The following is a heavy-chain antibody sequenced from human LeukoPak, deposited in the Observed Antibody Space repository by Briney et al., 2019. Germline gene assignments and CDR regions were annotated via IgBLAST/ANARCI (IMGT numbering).Heavy chain of an antibody. CDR1: GGSISSYY. Sequence: PSGTLSLTCTVSGGSISSYYWSWIRQPPGKGLEWIGYIYYSGSTNYNPSLKSRVTISVDTSRNQFSLKLSSVTAADTAVYYCARVGDFWSGYLPYFDYWGQGTLVTVSS. CDR2: IYYSGST. J-gene: IGHJ4*02. D-gene: IGHD3-3*01. CDR3: ARVGDFWSGYLPYFDY. V-gene: IGHV4-59*01.